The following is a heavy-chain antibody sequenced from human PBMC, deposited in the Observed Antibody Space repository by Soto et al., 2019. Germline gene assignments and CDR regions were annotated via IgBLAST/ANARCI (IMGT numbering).Heavy chain of an antibody. CDR2: ITPLFGTT. CDR1: GGTFRSFA. V-gene: IGHV1-69*01. J-gene: IGHJ1*01. Sequence: QVRLVQSGAEVKKPGSSVKVSCKASGGTFRSFAFSWVRQAPGDGLEWVGGITPLFGTTNYAEKLQGRVTITADESTSTVYMELSSLTSEDSAVYFCVKHNDHAYAFWGQGTLLTVSS. CDR3: VKHNDHAYAF. D-gene: IGHD1-1*01.